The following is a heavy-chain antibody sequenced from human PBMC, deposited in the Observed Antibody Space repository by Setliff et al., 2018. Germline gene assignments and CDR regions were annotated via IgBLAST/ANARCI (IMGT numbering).Heavy chain of an antibody. CDR3: ARGYNFWSGTPNAFDI. V-gene: IGHV4-61*02. CDR1: GGSISSGSYY. J-gene: IGHJ3*02. CDR2: IYTTGST. D-gene: IGHD3-3*01. Sequence: PSETLSLTCTVSGGSISSGSYYWSWIRQPAGKGLEWIGRIYTTGSTNCNPSLKSRVTISVDTSKNQFSLKLSSVTAADTAVYYCARGYNFWSGTPNAFDIWGQGTMVTVSS.